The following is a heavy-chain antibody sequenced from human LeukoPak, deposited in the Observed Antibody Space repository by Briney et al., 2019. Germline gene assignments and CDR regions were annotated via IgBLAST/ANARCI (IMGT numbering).Heavy chain of an antibody. D-gene: IGHD2/OR15-2a*01. Sequence: SETLSLNCTVSGGYTGSHYWSWIRQPAGKGLEWIGRISTSGTIHYNPSLGSRVTMSVDTSKNYFSLRLSSVIAADTAVYYCARDFYASGFYFWFDPWGQGNLVTVSS. V-gene: IGHV4-4*07. CDR1: GGYTGSHY. CDR3: ARDFYASGFYFWFDP. J-gene: IGHJ5*02. CDR2: ISTSGTI.